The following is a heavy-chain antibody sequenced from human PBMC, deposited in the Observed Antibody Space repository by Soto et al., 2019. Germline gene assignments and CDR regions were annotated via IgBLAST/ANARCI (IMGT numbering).Heavy chain of an antibody. J-gene: IGHJ4*02. Sequence: GGSLRLSCAASGFSFSSYALTWVRQAPGKGLEWVSGISGSGGGTYYADSVKGRFTISRDNSKNTLYLQMNSLRAEDTAVYYCATETSRTGTTLSGIDYWGQGTLVTVSS. D-gene: IGHD1-7*01. CDR3: ATETSRTGTTLSGIDY. CDR1: GFSFSSYA. CDR2: ISGSGGGT. V-gene: IGHV3-23*01.